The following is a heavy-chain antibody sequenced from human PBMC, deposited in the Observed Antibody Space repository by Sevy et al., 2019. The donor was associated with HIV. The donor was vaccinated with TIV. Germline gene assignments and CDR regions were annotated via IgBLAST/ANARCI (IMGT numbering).Heavy chain of an antibody. D-gene: IGHD3-10*01. V-gene: IGHV3-21*06. J-gene: IGHJ4*02. CDR3: ARDKEGNGNSYFDY. Sequence: GGSLRLSCETSGFTFSSYFINWVRQSPGKGLEWVASIGRSSSHIYYADSVKGRFTISRDNGKNSLYLQMNSLRVDDTAIYHCARDKEGNGNSYFDYWGQGALVTVSS. CDR2: IGRSSSHI. CDR1: GFTFSSYF.